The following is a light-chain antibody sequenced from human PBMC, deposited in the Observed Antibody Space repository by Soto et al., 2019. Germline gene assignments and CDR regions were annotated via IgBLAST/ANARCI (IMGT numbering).Light chain of an antibody. CDR3: HQYGSTPFT. CDR1: QSVSTNY. V-gene: IGKV3-20*01. Sequence: EIVLTQSPGTLSLSPGDRATLSCRASQSVSTNYLAWYQQKLGQAPRLLIYGASSRATGIPDRFSGNGSGSDFTRTISRLEPEDFAVYYCHQYGSTPFTFGPGTKVDI. CDR2: GAS. J-gene: IGKJ3*01.